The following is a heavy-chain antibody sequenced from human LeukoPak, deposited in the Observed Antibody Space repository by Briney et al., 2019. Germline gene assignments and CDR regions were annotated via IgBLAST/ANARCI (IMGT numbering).Heavy chain of an antibody. V-gene: IGHV4-59*12. J-gene: IGHJ4*02. CDR1: GGSISSYY. CDR2: IYYSGST. Sequence: PSETLSLTCTVSGGSISSYYWSWIRQPPGKGLEWIGYIYYSGSTNYNPSLKSRVTISVDTSKNQFSLKLSSVTAADTAVYYCARGIAAAGHSVFDYWGQGTLVTVSS. D-gene: IGHD6-13*01. CDR3: ARGIAAAGHSVFDY.